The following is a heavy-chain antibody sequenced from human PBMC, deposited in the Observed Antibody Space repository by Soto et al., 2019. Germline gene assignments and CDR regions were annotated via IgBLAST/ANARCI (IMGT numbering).Heavy chain of an antibody. CDR2: IYYSGST. CDR1: GGSISSSSYY. J-gene: IGHJ3*02. D-gene: IGHD4-17*01. CDR3: AMTTVTTQDAFDI. V-gene: IGHV4-39*01. Sequence: SETLSLTCTVSGGSISSSSYYWGWIRQPPGKGLEWIGSIYYSGSTYYNPSLKSRVTISVDTSKNQFSLKLSSVTAADTAVYYCAMTTVTTQDAFDIWGQGTMVTVSS.